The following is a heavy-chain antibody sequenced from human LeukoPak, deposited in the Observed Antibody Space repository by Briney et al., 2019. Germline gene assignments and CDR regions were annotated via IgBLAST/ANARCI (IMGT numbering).Heavy chain of an antibody. CDR2: IRSKANSYAT. V-gene: IGHV3-73*01. CDR3: TRADDFWSGYYNPYYFDY. D-gene: IGHD3-3*01. Sequence: PGGSLRLSCAASGFTFSDSAMHWVRQASGKGLEWVGRIRSKANSYATAYAASVKGRFTISRDDSKNTAYLQMNSLKTEDTAVYYCTRADDFWSGYYNPYYFDYWGQGTLVTVSS. J-gene: IGHJ4*02. CDR1: GFTFSDSA.